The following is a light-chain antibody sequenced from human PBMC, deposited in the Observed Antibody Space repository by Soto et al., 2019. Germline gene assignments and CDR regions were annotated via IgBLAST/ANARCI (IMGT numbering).Light chain of an antibody. CDR3: QHYNSYSEA. CDR1: QTISSW. CDR2: KAS. V-gene: IGKV1-5*03. J-gene: IGKJ1*01. Sequence: DIQMTQSPSTLSGSVGDRVTITCWASQTISSWLAWYQQKPGKAPTLLIYKASTLKSGVPSRFSGSGSGTEFTLTISSLQPDDFATYYCQHYNSYSEAFGQGTKVDIK.